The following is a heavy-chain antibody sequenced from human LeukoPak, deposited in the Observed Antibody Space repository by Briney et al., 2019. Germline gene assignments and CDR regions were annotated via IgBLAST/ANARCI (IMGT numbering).Heavy chain of an antibody. CDR1: GSRFTSYW. D-gene: IGHD2-21*02. CDR2: IYPGDSDT. CDR3: ARMSDRKVDY. Sequence: GASLKISCKASGSRFTSYWIGWVRQMPGKGLEWMGIIYPGDSDTSFSPSFQGQVTISADMSISTAYLQWSSLKASDTAIYYCARMSDRKVDYWGQGTLVTVSS. J-gene: IGHJ4*02. V-gene: IGHV5-51*01.